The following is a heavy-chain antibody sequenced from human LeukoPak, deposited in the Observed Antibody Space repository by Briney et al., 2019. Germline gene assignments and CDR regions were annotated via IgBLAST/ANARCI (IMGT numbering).Heavy chain of an antibody. J-gene: IGHJ5*02. CDR3: ARDVVAFGTGSHLNWFDP. CDR2: IYTSGST. D-gene: IGHD3-10*01. V-gene: IGHV4-4*07. Sequence: SETLSLTCTVSGGSISSYYWSWIRQPAGKGLEWIGRIYTSGSTNYNPSLKSRVTMSVDTSKNQFSLKLSSVTAADTAVYYCARDVVAFGTGSHLNWFDPWGQGTLVTVSS. CDR1: GGSISSYY.